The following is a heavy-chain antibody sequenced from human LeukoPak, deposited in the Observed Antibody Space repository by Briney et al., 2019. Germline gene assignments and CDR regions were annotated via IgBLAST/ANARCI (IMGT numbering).Heavy chain of an antibody. Sequence: GGSLRLSCAASGFIFSSYGMSWVRQAPGKGLEWVSAISSSGGTTYYADSVKGRFTISRDNSKNTLCLQMNSLRAEDTAIYFCAKNGDRGAYCSGGSCYPYYYYYMDVWGKGTTVTISS. CDR2: ISSSGGTT. V-gene: IGHV3-23*01. CDR3: AKNGDRGAYCSGGSCYPYYYYYMDV. CDR1: GFIFSSYG. D-gene: IGHD2-15*01. J-gene: IGHJ6*03.